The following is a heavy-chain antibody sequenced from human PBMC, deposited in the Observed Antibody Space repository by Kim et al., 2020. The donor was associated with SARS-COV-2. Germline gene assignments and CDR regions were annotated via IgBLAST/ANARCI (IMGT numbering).Heavy chain of an antibody. Sequence: SQKFQGRVTITRDTSASTAYMELSSLRSEDTAVYYCARDGGVTFGGSFDYWGQGTLVTVSS. J-gene: IGHJ4*02. D-gene: IGHD3-10*01. V-gene: IGHV1-3*01. CDR3: ARDGGVTFGGSFDY.